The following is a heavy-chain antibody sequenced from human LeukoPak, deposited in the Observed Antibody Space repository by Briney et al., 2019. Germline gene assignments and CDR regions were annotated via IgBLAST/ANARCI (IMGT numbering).Heavy chain of an antibody. Sequence: SETLSLTCTVSGGSIGSYYWSWVRQPPGKGLEWIGYIYYSGSTNYNPSLKSRVTISVDTSKNQFSLKLSSVTAADTAVYYCARSSWIQLWLVWGQGTMVTVSS. J-gene: IGHJ3*01. CDR3: ARSSWIQLWLV. V-gene: IGHV4-59*01. CDR1: GGSIGSYY. D-gene: IGHD5-18*01. CDR2: IYYSGST.